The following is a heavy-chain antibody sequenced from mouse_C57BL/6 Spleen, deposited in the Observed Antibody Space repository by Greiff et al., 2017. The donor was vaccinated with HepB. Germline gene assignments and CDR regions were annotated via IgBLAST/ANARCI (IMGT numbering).Heavy chain of an antibody. CDR1: GYAFSSSW. Sequence: QVQLQQSGPELVKPGASVKISCKASGYAFSSSWMNWVKQRPGKGLEWIGRIYPGDGDTNYNGKFKGKATLTADKSSSTAYMQLSSLTSEDSAVYFCARWVPAVVVHFDYWGQGTTLTVSS. D-gene: IGHD1-1*02. J-gene: IGHJ2*01. CDR3: ARWVPAVVVHFDY. V-gene: IGHV1-82*01. CDR2: IYPGDGDT.